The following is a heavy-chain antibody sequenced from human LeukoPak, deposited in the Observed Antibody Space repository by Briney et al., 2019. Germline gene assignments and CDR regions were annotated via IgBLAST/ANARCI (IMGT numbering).Heavy chain of an antibody. CDR2: ISAFNGNT. D-gene: IGHD2-21*01. J-gene: IGHJ4*02. Sequence: ASVKVSCKASGYTFSSYGISWVRQAPGQGLEWMGWISAFNGNTNSAQKYQGRLTMTTDTSTNTAYMELTSLTPDDTAVYYCARPRGYCGGDCYSDYWGQGTLVTVSS. V-gene: IGHV1-18*01. CDR1: GYTFSSYG. CDR3: ARPRGYCGGDCYSDY.